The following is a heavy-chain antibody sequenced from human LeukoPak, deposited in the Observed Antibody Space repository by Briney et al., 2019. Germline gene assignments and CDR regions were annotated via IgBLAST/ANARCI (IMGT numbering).Heavy chain of an antibody. D-gene: IGHD1-26*01. V-gene: IGHV3-21*01. Sequence: PGGSLRLSCAASGFTFSSDSMNWVRQAPGKGLEWVSSISSSSSYIYYADSVKGRFTISRDNAKNSLYLQMNSLRAEDTAVYYCARGRGYSGIPRSDYWGQGTLVTVSS. CDR2: ISSSSSYI. J-gene: IGHJ4*02. CDR3: ARGRGYSGIPRSDY. CDR1: GFTFSSDS.